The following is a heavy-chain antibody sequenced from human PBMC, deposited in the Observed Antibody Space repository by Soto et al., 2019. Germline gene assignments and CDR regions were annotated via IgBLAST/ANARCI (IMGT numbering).Heavy chain of an antibody. CDR1: AFTFSSYS. CDR2: ISSSSFSI. Sequence: EVQLVESGGGLVKPGGSLRLSCAASAFTFSSYSMNWVRQAPGKGLEWVSSISSSSFSINYADSVKGRFSISRDNAQNSLHLQMNNLRAEDTAVYYCARNESSNIYGMDVWGQGTTVTVSS. J-gene: IGHJ6*02. V-gene: IGHV3-21*02. CDR3: ARNESSNIYGMDV. D-gene: IGHD6-6*01.